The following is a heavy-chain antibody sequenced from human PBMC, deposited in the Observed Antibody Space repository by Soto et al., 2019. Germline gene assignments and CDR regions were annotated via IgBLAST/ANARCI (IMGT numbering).Heavy chain of an antibody. D-gene: IGHD4-17*01. CDR3: ARDYGGKASFDY. CDR2: INHSGST. Sequence: PSETLSLTCAVYGGSFSGYYWSWIRQPPGKGLEWIGEINHSGSTNYNPSLKSRVTISVDTSKNQFSLKLSSVTAADTAVYYCARDYGGKASFDYWGQGTLVT. CDR1: GGSFSGYY. J-gene: IGHJ4*02. V-gene: IGHV4-34*01.